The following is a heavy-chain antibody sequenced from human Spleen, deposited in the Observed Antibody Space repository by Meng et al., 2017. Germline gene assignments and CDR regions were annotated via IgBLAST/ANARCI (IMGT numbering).Heavy chain of an antibody. Sequence: GESLKISCSASGFIFSDYYMGWIRQAPGKGLEWVSYISGSGTTIYYGDSVKGRFTISRDNAKNSLYLQMNSLRAEDTAVYYCAREGFACAGSCYYNFDYWGQGTLVTVSS. CDR3: AREGFACAGSCYYNFDY. CDR2: ISGSGTTI. V-gene: IGHV3-11*04. J-gene: IGHJ4*02. CDR1: GFIFSDYY. D-gene: IGHD2-15*01.